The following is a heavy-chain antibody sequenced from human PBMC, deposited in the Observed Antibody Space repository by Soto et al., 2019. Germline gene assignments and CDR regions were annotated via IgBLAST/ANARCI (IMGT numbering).Heavy chain of an antibody. J-gene: IGHJ4*02. CDR2: INPYSGAT. CDR3: ARDNPETVVPAATYYFDN. CDR1: GYKFTTYF. V-gene: IGHV1-2*04. Sequence: ASVKVSCKASGYKFTTYFIHWVRQAPGQGLEWMGWINPYSGATSYALKFQGSVTMTSDTSISTAYMELNRLRSADTAVYYCARDNPETVVPAATYYFDNWGQGTLVTVSS. D-gene: IGHD2-2*01.